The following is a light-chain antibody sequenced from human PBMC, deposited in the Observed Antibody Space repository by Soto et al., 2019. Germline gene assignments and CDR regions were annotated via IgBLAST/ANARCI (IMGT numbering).Light chain of an antibody. Sequence: EVVMTQSPDTLSLSPGKTATLSCRASQTIGRDYLAWYQQKPGQVPRLLIYGISTRATDIPARFSGSGSGTEFTLTISSLQSEDFAVYYCQQYTQWPITFGQGTRLEIK. CDR2: GIS. J-gene: IGKJ5*01. CDR3: QQYTQWPIT. V-gene: IGKV3-15*01. CDR1: QTIGRD.